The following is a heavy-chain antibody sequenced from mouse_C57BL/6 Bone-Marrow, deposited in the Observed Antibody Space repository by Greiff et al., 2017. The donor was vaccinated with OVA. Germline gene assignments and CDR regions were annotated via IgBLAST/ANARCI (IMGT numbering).Heavy chain of an antibody. V-gene: IGHV7-1*01. D-gene: IGHD4-1*01. CDR2: SRTKANDYPT. CDR3: ERDNWDWYFDV. Sequence: DVLLVESGGGLVQSGRSLRLSCATSGFTFSDFYMEWVRQAPGKGLEWIAASRTKANDYPTEYSASVKGRFIASMDTSQSILYHQLNALRAKYTAIYDYERDNWDWYFDVWGTGTTVTVSA. J-gene: IGHJ1*03. CDR1: GFTFSDFY.